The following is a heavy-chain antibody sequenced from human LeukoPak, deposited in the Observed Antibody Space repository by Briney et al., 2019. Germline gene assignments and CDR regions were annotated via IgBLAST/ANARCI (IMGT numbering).Heavy chain of an antibody. J-gene: IGHJ6*03. Sequence: GGSLRLSCAASGFTFSSYSMNWVRQAPGKGLEWVSSISSSSSYIYYADSVKGRFTISRDNAKNSLYLQMNSLRAEDTAVYYCARANVDTAMVNMSVYDYYYMDVWGKGTTVTVSS. CDR3: ARANVDTAMVNMSVYDYYYMDV. CDR2: ISSSSSYI. D-gene: IGHD5-18*01. CDR1: GFTFSSYS. V-gene: IGHV3-21*01.